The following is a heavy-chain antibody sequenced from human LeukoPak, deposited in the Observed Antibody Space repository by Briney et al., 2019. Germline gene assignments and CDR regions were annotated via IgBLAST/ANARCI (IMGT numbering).Heavy chain of an antibody. D-gene: IGHD5-24*01. CDR1: GSTFTSYW. J-gene: IGHJ4*02. V-gene: IGHV5-51*01. CDR2: IHPGDSDT. Sequence: HGESLKISCKGSGSTFTSYWIGWVRQLPGKGLEYMGIIHPGDSDTRYSPSFQGQVTISVDRSSSTAYLQWSRLKASDTAMYYCATHPGGLQSGFDNWGQGTLVTVSS. CDR3: ATHPGGLQSGFDN.